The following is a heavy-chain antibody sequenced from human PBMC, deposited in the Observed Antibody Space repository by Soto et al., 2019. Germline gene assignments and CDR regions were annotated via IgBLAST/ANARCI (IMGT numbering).Heavy chain of an antibody. CDR3: ARAGAASSSWYHRGYYYSGMDV. D-gene: IGHD6-13*01. J-gene: IGHJ6*02. CDR2: ISYHGSNK. CDR1: GFTFSSYA. V-gene: IGHV3-30-3*01. Sequence: QVQLVESGGGVVQPGRSLRLSCAASGFTFSSYAMHWVRQAPGKGLEWVAVISYHGSNKYYADSVKGRFTISRDNSKNTLYLQMNSLIAEDTAVYYCARAGAASSSWYHRGYYYSGMDVWGQGTTVTVSS.